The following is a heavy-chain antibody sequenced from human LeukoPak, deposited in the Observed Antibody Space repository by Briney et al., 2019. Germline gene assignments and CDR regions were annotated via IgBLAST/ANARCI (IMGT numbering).Heavy chain of an antibody. CDR2: MNQDGSGI. Sequence: GGSLRLSCAASGFTFSRHWMSWVRQAPGKGLERVAPMNQDGSGIYSIDSVKGGFTISRDNDKNSLYMHMSGLTVADTAVYYCARTVPGHPDDYFDYWGQGPLIPVSS. D-gene: IGHD6-19*01. CDR3: ARTVPGHPDDYFDY. J-gene: IGHJ4*02. V-gene: IGHV3-7*01. CDR1: GFTFSRHW.